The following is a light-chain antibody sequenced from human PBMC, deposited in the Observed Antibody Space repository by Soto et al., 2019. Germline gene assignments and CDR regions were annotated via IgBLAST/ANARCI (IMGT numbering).Light chain of an antibody. V-gene: IGLV2-8*01. CDR1: SNDVGGYNY. Sequence: QSALTQPPSASGSPGQSVTISCTGTSNDVGGYNYVSWYQQHPGKAPKLMIYEVSKRPSGVPDRFSGSKSGNTASLTVSGLQAEDEADYYCSSYAGSNNFVVFGGWTKLTVL. J-gene: IGLJ2*01. CDR3: SSYAGSNNFVV. CDR2: EVS.